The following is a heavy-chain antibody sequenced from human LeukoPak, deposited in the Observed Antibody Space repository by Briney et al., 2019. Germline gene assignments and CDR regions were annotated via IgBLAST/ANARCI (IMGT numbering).Heavy chain of an antibody. CDR1: GYTFTSYY. V-gene: IGHV1-46*01. Sequence: ASVKVSCKASGYTFTSYYMHWVRQAPGQGLEWMGIINPSGGSTSYAQKFQGRVTMPRDTSTSTVYMELSSLRSEDTAVYYCYTVTTKGLGYWGQGPLVPVSS. CDR2: INPSGGST. D-gene: IGHD4-17*01. CDR3: YTVTTKGLGY. J-gene: IGHJ4*02.